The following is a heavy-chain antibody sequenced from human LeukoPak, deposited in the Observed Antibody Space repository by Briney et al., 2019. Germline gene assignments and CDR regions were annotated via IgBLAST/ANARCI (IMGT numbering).Heavy chain of an antibody. CDR3: ARRGCSSTSCYSTEDAFDI. CDR1: GYSFTSYW. D-gene: IGHD2-2*01. CDR2: IYPGDSDT. Sequence: GESLKISCKGSGYSFTSYWIGWVRQMPGKGLEWMGIIYPGDSDTRYSPSFQGQVTISADKSISTAYLQWSSLKASDTAMYYCARRGCSSTSCYSTEDAFDIGGQGTMVTVSS. J-gene: IGHJ3*02. V-gene: IGHV5-51*01.